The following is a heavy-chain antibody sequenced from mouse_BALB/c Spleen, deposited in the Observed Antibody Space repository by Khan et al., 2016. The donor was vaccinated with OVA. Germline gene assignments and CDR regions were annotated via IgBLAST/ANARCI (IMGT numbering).Heavy chain of an antibody. CDR3: ATSYFYGYYFDY. D-gene: IGHD1-1*01. V-gene: IGHV5-17*02. CDR2: ISGDSTTI. Sequence: EVKLMESGGGLVQPGGSRKLSCAASGFTFSSYGVHWVRQAPERGLEWVAYISGDSTTIYYADTVKGRFTISRDNPKNTLFLQMTSLMSEDTAKXYCATSYFYGYYFDYWGPGTTLTVSS. J-gene: IGHJ2*01. CDR1: GFTFSSYG.